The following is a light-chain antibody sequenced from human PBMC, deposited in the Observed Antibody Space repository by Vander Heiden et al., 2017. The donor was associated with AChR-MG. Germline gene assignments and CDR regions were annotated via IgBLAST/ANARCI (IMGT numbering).Light chain of an antibody. V-gene: IGKV1-39*01. J-gene: IGKJ1*01. Sequence: DIQMTQSPSSLSASVGDRVTITCLASQSISSYLDWYQQKPGKAPKLLIYAASSLQSGVPSRFSGSGSGTDFTLTINSLQPEDFATYYCQQSYSTPQTFGQWTKVEIK. CDR2: AAS. CDR1: QSISSY. CDR3: QQSYSTPQT.